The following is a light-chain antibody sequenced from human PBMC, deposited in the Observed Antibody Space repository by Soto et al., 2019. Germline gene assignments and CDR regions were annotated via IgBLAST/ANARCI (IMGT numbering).Light chain of an antibody. Sequence: DIQLTQSPSSLSASVGDRVTITCQASQDINRYVNWYQQQLGKAPKLLMFDAATLESGVPSRFSGSGSGTEFTLTISSLQPEGVATYFCQQYDSLPPTFGGGTKVDIQ. J-gene: IGKJ4*01. CDR2: DAA. V-gene: IGKV1-33*01. CDR1: QDINRY. CDR3: QQYDSLPPT.